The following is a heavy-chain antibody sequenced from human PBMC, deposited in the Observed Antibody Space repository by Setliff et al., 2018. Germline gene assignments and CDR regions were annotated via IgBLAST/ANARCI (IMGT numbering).Heavy chain of an antibody. Sequence: SETLSLTCTVSGGSISSSSYYWGWIRQPPGKGLEWIGYIHYSGNTNYNPSLKSRVTISVDMTENQFSLILRSVVAADTAVYYCARGVSGVSWTPRYWGRGTLVTVSS. CDR1: GGSISSSSYY. V-gene: IGHV4-61*05. CDR2: IHYSGNT. D-gene: IGHD6-25*01. CDR3: ARGVSGVSWTPRY. J-gene: IGHJ4*02.